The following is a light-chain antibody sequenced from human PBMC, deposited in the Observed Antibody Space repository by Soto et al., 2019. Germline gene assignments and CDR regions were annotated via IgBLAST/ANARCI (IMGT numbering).Light chain of an antibody. V-gene: IGKV3-20*01. Sequence: EIVLTQSPGTLSLSPGERATLSCRASQSVNSSYLSWYQQKPGQAPMRLIYGASSTATGIPDRFSGSGSGTDFTLTISRLEPEDFAVYYCQLYGSSPLYTFGQGTELEIK. CDR3: QLYGSSPLYT. J-gene: IGKJ2*01. CDR1: QSVNSSY. CDR2: GAS.